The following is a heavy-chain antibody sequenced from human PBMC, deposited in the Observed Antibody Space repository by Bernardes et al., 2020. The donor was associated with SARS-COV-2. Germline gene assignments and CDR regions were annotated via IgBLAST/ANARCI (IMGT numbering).Heavy chain of an antibody. D-gene: IGHD6-6*01. Sequence: GGSLGLSCAASGFTFSSYSMNWVRQAPGKGLEWVSYISSSSSTIYYADSVKGRFTISRDNAKNSLYLQMNSLRAEDTAVYYCARDYRQLVFDYWGQGTLVTVSS. CDR1: GFTFSSYS. CDR3: ARDYRQLVFDY. CDR2: ISSSSSTI. J-gene: IGHJ4*02. V-gene: IGHV3-48*01.